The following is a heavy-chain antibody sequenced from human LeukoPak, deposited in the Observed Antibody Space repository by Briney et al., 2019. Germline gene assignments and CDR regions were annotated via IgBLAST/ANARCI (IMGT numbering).Heavy chain of an antibody. V-gene: IGHV3-23*01. CDR3: AKGEVVPAAIYGMDV. CDR2: IKGSGDST. CDR1: GFTFSSYA. Sequence: GGSLRLSCAAPGFTFSSYAMNWVRQAPGKGPEWVSLIKGSGDSTYYADSVRGRFTISRDNSKNTLYLQMNSLRGEDTAVYYCAKGEVVPAAIYGMDVWGQGTTVTVS. D-gene: IGHD2-2*02. J-gene: IGHJ6*02.